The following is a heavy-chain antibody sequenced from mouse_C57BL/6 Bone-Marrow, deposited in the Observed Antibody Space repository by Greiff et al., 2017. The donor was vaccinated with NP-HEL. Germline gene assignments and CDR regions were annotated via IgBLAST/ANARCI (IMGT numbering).Heavy chain of an antibody. J-gene: IGHJ1*03. Sequence: QVQLQQPGADLVKPGASVKLSCKASGYTFTSYWMHWVQQRPGRGLEWIGRIDPNSGGTTFNEQFMTKATLTVAKPSSTDYMQPSSLTPEDSAVYYCARYYYGRRGWYLDVWGTGTTVTAFS. V-gene: IGHV1-72*01. CDR3: ARYYYGRRGWYLDV. D-gene: IGHD1-1*01. CDR2: IDPNSGGT. CDR1: GYTFTSYW.